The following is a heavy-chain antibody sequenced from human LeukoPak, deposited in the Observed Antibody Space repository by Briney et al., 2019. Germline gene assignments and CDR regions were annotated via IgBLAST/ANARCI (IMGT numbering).Heavy chain of an antibody. CDR1: GFTFDDYA. D-gene: IGHD6-13*01. V-gene: IGHV3-9*01. CDR3: AKDLIAAAVTDAFDI. CDR2: ISWNSGSI. J-gene: IGHJ3*02. Sequence: PGGSLRLSCAASGFTFDDYAMPWVRQAPGKGLEWVSGISWNSGSIGYADSVKGRFTISRDNAKNSLYLQMNSLRAEDTALYYCAKDLIAAAVTDAFDIWGQGTMVTVSS.